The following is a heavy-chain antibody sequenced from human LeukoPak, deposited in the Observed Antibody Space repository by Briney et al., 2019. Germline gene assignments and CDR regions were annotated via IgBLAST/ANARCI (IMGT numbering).Heavy chain of an antibody. CDR2: ISSSSGTI. CDR1: GFTFSSHS. J-gene: IGHJ4*02. Sequence: PGGSLRLSCAASGFTFSSHSMNWVRQAPGKGLEWVSYISSSSGTIYYADSVKGRFTISRDNAKNSLYLKMNSLRAEDTAVYYCARDLGITVAGTIGYWGQGTLVTVSS. D-gene: IGHD6-19*01. CDR3: ARDLGITVAGTIGY. V-gene: IGHV3-48*01.